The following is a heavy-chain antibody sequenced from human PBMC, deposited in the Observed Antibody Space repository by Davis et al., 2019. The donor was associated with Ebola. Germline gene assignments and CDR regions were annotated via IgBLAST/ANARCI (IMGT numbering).Heavy chain of an antibody. CDR3: AKKGAFWSGDYFQH. D-gene: IGHD3-3*01. Sequence: PGGSLRLSCAASGFTFINYGMHWVRQAPGKGLEWVAFIRYDGGDTYNADSVKGRFTISRDNSRNTLYLQMNSLRVEDKAVYYCAKKGAFWSGDYFQHWGQGTLVTVSS. CDR1: GFTFINYG. V-gene: IGHV3-30*02. J-gene: IGHJ1*01. CDR2: IRYDGGDT.